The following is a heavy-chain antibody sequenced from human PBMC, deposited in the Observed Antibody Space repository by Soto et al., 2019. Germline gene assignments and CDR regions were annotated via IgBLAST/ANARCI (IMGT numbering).Heavy chain of an antibody. J-gene: IGHJ4*02. Sequence: TLSLTCTVSGGSISSGGYYWSWIRQHPGKGLEWIGYIYYSGSTYYNPPLKSRVTISVDTSKNQFSLKLSSVTAADTAVYYCARGRYYDSSGYNHYFDYWGQGTLVTVSS. D-gene: IGHD3-22*01. CDR2: IYYSGST. V-gene: IGHV4-31*03. CDR3: ARGRYYDSSGYNHYFDY. CDR1: GGSISSGGYY.